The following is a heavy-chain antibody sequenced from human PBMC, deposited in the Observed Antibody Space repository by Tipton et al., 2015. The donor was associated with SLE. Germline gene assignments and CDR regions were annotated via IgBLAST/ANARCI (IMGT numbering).Heavy chain of an antibody. CDR2: IYYSGST. CDR3: ARASSSSWDTGYYYYMDV. D-gene: IGHD6-13*01. V-gene: IGHV4-30-4*01. J-gene: IGHJ6*03. CDR1: GGSISSDDYY. Sequence: TLSLTCTVSGGSISSDDYYWNWIRQPPGKGLEWIGYIYYSGSTYYNPSLKSRVTISVDTSKNQFSLKLSSVTAADTGVYYCARASSSSWDTGYYYYMDVWGKGTTVTVSS.